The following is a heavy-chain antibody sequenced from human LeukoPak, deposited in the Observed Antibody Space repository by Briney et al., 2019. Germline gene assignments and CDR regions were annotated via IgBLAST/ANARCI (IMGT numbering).Heavy chain of an antibody. J-gene: IGHJ4*02. CDR2: IGNSGTST. D-gene: IGHD2-15*01. V-gene: IGHV3-23*01. CDR3: AQTRFISPRYCFDY. CDR1: GFTFSNYA. Sequence: GGSLRLSCAASGFTFSNYAMSWARQAPGKGLEWVSGIGNSGTSTYYADSVKGRLTISRDNSKDTLFLQMNSLRAEDTAVYFCAQTRFISPRYCFDYWGQGTLVTVSS.